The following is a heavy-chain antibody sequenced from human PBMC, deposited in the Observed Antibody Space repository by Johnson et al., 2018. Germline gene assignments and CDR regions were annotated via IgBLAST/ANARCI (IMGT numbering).Heavy chain of an antibody. Sequence: QVQLQESGPGLVKPSQTLSLTCTVSGGSISSGSYYWSWIRQPAGKGLEWIGRIYTRGSTNYNPSLKSRVTIPVDTSKNHFSLKLSSRPAAETAVYYCASEHGDSIYYYYYMDVWGKGTTVTVSS. CDR2: IYTRGST. V-gene: IGHV4-61*02. CDR3: ASEHGDSIYYYYYMDV. J-gene: IGHJ6*03. D-gene: IGHD4-17*01. CDR1: GGSISSGSYY.